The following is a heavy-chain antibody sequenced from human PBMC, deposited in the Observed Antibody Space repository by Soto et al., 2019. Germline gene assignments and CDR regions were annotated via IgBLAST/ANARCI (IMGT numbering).Heavy chain of an antibody. CDR1: GGTFNGYG. D-gene: IGHD3-10*01. CDR3: ARGVSNSGAYYTGPSAYDL. J-gene: IGHJ3*01. CDR2: SVAVFETS. V-gene: IGHV1-69*06. Sequence: QVQLVQSGAVVKKPGSSVEVSCKASGGTFNGYGISWVRQAPGQGLEWMGGSVAVFETSKYAPRLQGRVTITTDKSTSTAYMELSSVRSEATAIYFCARGVSNSGAYYTGPSAYDLWGQGTLVIVSS.